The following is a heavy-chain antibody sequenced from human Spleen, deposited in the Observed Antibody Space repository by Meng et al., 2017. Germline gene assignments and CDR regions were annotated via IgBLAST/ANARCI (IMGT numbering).Heavy chain of an antibody. CDR1: GGSISSGGYY. V-gene: IGHV4-31*03. CDR2: IHYSWST. Sequence: QVQLQESGPGLVKPSQTLSLTCTVPGGSISSGGYYWSWSRQHPGKGLEWIGYIHYSWSTYYNPSLKSRVTISVDTSKNQFSLRLSSGTAADTAVYYCARASYGSGSPLGESWFDPWGQGTLVTVSS. J-gene: IGHJ5*02. CDR3: ARASYGSGSPLGESWFDP. D-gene: IGHD3-10*01.